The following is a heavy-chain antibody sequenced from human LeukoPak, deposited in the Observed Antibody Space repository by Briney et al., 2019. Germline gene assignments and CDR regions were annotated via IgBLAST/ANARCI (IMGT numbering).Heavy chain of an antibody. CDR3: ASGITMVRGVKSLNY. D-gene: IGHD3-10*01. CDR2: INHSGST. J-gene: IGHJ4*02. V-gene: IGHV4-34*01. CDR1: GGSFSGYY. Sequence: SETLSLTCAVYGGSFSGYYWSWIRQPPGKGLEWIGEINHSGSTNYNPSLKSRVTISVDTSENQFSLKLSSVTAADTAVYYCASGITMVRGVKSLNYWGQGTLVTVSS.